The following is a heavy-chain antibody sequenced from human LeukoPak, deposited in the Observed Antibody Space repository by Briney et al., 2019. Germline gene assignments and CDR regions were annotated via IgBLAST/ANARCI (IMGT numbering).Heavy chain of an antibody. CDR1: GASNSSGDYY. CDR2: IYYSGNT. V-gene: IGHV4-30-4*01. J-gene: IGHJ5*02. D-gene: IGHD3-10*01. Sequence: SETLSLTCTVSGASNSSGDYYWSWIRQPPGKGLEWIGYIYYSGNTYYNPSLKSRVTISVDTSKNQFSLKLSSVTAADTAVYYCARAGSGSYYNGKNWFDPWGQGTLVTVSS. CDR3: ARAGSGSYYNGKNWFDP.